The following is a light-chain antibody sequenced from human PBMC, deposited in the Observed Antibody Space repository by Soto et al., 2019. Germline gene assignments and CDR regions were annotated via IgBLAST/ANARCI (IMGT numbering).Light chain of an antibody. V-gene: IGLV2-14*01. J-gene: IGLJ2*01. Sequence: QSALTQPASVSGSPGQSITISWTGTSSDVGGYNYVSWYQQHPGKAPKLMIYDVSNRPSGVSNRFSGSKSGNTASLTISGLQAEDEADYYCSSYTSSSTPHVVFGGGTKLTVL. CDR2: DVS. CDR1: SSDVGGYNY. CDR3: SSYTSSSTPHVV.